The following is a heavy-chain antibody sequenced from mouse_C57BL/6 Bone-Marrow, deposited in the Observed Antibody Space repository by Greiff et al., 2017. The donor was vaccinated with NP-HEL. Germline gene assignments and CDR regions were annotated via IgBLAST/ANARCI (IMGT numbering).Heavy chain of an antibody. J-gene: IGHJ4*01. CDR2: INSDGGST. Sequence: EVQVVESGGGLVQPGESLKLSCESSEYEFPSYDMSWVRQTPEKRLELVAAINSDGGSTYYPDTMERRFIISRDNTKKTLYLQMSSLRSEDTALYYCARDYGSPYYYAMDYWGQGTSVTVSS. D-gene: IGHD1-1*01. CDR3: ARDYGSPYYYAMDY. CDR1: EYEFPSYD. V-gene: IGHV5-2*01.